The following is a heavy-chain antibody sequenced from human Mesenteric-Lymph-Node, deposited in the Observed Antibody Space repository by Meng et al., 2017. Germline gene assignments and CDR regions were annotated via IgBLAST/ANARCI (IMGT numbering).Heavy chain of an antibody. V-gene: IGHV4-38-2*02. CDR3: ARRYYDTSAFDI. J-gene: IGHJ3*02. Sequence: SETLSLTCTVSGYSISSGYYWGWIRQPPGKGLEWIGSISHSGSTYYNPSLKSRVTISVDTSKNQFSLKLTSVTAADAAVYYCARRYYDTSAFDIWGQGTMVTVSS. D-gene: IGHD3-22*01. CDR1: GYSISSGYY. CDR2: ISHSGST.